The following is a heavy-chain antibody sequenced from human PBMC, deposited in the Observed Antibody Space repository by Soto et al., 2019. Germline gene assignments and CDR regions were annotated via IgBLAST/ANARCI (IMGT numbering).Heavy chain of an antibody. CDR2: VTGSGSQI. Sequence: GGSLRLSCAASGFTISTYAMTWVRQAPGKGLECVSGVTGSGSQIYYADSVKGRFTISKDNSKNTLYLQMSSLREEDTALYYCAKDAVYRDGLWLMDSWGQGTLVTVSS. CDR3: AKDAVYRDGLWLMDS. D-gene: IGHD2-21*01. V-gene: IGHV3-23*01. CDR1: GFTISTYA. J-gene: IGHJ5*02.